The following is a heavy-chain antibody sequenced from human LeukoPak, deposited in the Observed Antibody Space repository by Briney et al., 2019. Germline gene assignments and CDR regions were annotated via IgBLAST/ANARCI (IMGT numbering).Heavy chain of an antibody. CDR3: ARVEGSGSYYDY. CDR1: GGSFSGYY. D-gene: IGHD3-10*01. V-gene: IGHV4-34*01. J-gene: IGHJ4*02. CDR2: INHSGST. Sequence: SETLSLTCAAYGGSFSGYYWSWIRQPPGKGLEWIGEINHSGSTNYNPSLKSRVTISVDTSKNQFSLKLSSVTAADTAVYHCARVEGSGSYYDYWGQGTLVTVSS.